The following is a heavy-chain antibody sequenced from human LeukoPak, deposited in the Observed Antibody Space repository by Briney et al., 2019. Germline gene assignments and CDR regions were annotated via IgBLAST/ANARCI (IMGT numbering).Heavy chain of an antibody. CDR2: IYPGDSDT. D-gene: IGHD2-15*01. CDR3: ARHEVVLPDY. V-gene: IGHV5-51*01. J-gene: IGHJ4*02. Sequence: GESLKIPCKGSGYSFSSYWIGWVRQMPGKGLEWMGIIYPGDSDTKYSPSFRGQVTISADKSISTAYLQWSGLKASDTAMYHCARHEVVLPDYWGQGTLVTVSS. CDR1: GYSFSSYW.